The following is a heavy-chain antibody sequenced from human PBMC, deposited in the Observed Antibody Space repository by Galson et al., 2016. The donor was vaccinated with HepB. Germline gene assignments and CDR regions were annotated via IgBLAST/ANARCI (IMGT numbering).Heavy chain of an antibody. CDR2: ISSSSTYI. V-gene: IGHV3-21*01. Sequence: SLRLSCAASGFTFSSYSMNWVRQAPGKGLEWVSFISSSSTYIYYADSVRGRFTISRDNAKNSLFLQMNTLRVEDTVVYYCTREFDLWGRGTRVTVSS. CDR1: GFTFSSYS. J-gene: IGHJ2*01. CDR3: TREFDL.